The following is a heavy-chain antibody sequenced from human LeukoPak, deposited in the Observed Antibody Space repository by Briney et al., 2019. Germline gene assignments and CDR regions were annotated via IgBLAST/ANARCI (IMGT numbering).Heavy chain of an antibody. V-gene: IGHV3-23*01. CDR2: ISGIGTTT. D-gene: IGHD4-17*01. CDR1: GFTFSSYA. J-gene: IGHJ5*02. Sequence: GGSLRLSCAASGFTFSSYAMSWVRQAPGKGLECVSVISGIGTTTYYADSVKGRFTISRDNSKNTLFLQMNSLRVEDTATYYCTKKRTTSVTDWFDPWGQGTLVTISS. CDR3: TKKRTTSVTDWFDP.